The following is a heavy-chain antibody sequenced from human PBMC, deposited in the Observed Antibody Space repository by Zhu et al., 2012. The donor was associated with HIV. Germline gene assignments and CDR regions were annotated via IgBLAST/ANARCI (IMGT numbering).Heavy chain of an antibody. CDR3: SSEYGSGRY. V-gene: IGHV3-73*02. Sequence: EVQLVESGGGLVQPGGSLKLSCAASGFTFSGSAMHWVRQASGKGLEWVGRIRSKAYSYATAYTASVRGRFTTSRDDSKNTAYLQMNSLKTEDTAVYYCSSEYGSGRYWGQGTLVTVSS. D-gene: IGHD3-10*01. J-gene: IGHJ4*02. CDR2: IRSKAYSYAT. CDR1: GFTFSGSA.